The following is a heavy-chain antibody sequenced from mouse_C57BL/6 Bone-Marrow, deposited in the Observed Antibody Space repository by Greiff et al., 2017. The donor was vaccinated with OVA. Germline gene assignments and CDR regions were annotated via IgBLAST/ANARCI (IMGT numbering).Heavy chain of an antibody. V-gene: IGHV2-2*01. CDR2: IWSGGST. CDR3: AKKGYYDSSWFAY. D-gene: IGHD1-1*01. CDR1: GFSLTSYG. Sequence: VMLVESGPGLVQPSQSLSITCTVSGFSLTSYGVHWVRQSPGKGLEWLGVIWSGGSTDYNAAFISRLSISKDNSKSKVFFKMNSLQADDTAIYYCAKKGYYDSSWFAYWGQGTLVTVSA. J-gene: IGHJ3*01.